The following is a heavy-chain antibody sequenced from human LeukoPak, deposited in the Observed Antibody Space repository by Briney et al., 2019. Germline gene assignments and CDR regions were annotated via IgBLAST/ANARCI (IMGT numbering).Heavy chain of an antibody. J-gene: IGHJ4*02. D-gene: IGHD6-6*01. V-gene: IGHV1-2*02. CDR1: GYTFTGYY. CDR2: INSNSGGT. Sequence: ASVKVSCKASGYTFTGYYMHWVRQAPGQGLEWMGWINSNSGGTNYAQKFQGRVTMTRDTSISTAYMELSRLRSDDTAVYYCAREGVEQLVPFGVDYWGQGTLVTVSS. CDR3: AREGVEQLVPFGVDY.